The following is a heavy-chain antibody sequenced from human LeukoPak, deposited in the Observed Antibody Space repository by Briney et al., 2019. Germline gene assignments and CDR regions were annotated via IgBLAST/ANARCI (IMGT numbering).Heavy chain of an antibody. D-gene: IGHD5-24*01. CDR3: ARARDGYNRVFRFQAFDY. CDR1: GGTFSSYA. J-gene: IGHJ4*02. V-gene: IGHV1-69*06. Sequence: GASVKVSCKASGGTFSSYAISWVRQAPGQGLEWMGGIIPIFGTANYAQKFQGRVTITADKSTSTAYMELSSLRSEDTAVYYCARARDGYNRVFRFQAFDYWGQGTLVTVSS. CDR2: IIPIFGTA.